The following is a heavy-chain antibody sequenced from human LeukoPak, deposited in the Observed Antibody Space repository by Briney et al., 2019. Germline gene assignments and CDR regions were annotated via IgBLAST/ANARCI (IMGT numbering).Heavy chain of an antibody. CDR1: GFTFSSYA. V-gene: IGHV3-23*01. Sequence: GGSLRLSCAASGFTFSSYAMNWVRQAPGKGLEWVSAISGNGTSTYHAASVKGRFTISRDNSKDTLYLQMNSLTAEDTAMYYCAKVCGSSCCFPESWGQGTLVTVSS. J-gene: IGHJ5*02. CDR2: ISGNGTST. CDR3: AKVCGSSCCFPES. D-gene: IGHD2-2*01.